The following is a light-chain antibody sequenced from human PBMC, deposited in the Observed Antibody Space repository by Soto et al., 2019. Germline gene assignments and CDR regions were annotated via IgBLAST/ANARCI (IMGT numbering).Light chain of an antibody. J-gene: IGLJ1*01. Sequence: QSALTQPASVSGSPGQSITISCTGTSSDIGDSNYVSWYQQHPGKAPKLVIYDVSNRPSGVSNRFSGSKSANTASLTISGLQAEDEADYYCSSFRSSGTSYVFGTGTKVT. CDR2: DVS. V-gene: IGLV2-14*03. CDR1: SSDIGDSNY. CDR3: SSFRSSGTSYV.